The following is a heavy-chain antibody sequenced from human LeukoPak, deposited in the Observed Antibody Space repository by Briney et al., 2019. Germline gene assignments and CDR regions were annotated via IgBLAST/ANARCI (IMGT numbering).Heavy chain of an antibody. J-gene: IGHJ6*03. Sequence: SETLSLTCTVSGGSISSGSYYWSWIRQPAGKRLEWIGRIYTSGSTNYNPSLKSRVTISVDTSKNQFSLKLSSVTAADTAVYYCAAVRIAAAATPPYYYYYYMDVWGKGTTVTISS. D-gene: IGHD6-13*01. CDR2: IYTSGST. CDR3: AAVRIAAAATPPYYYYYYMDV. CDR1: GGSISSGSYY. V-gene: IGHV4-61*02.